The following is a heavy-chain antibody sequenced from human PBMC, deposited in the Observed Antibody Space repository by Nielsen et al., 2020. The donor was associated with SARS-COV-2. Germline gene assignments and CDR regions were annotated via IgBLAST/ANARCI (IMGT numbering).Heavy chain of an antibody. J-gene: IGHJ3*02. CDR3: ARVFCYYDSSGYSNDAFDI. D-gene: IGHD3-22*01. CDR1: GFTFSSYE. Sequence: GESLQISCAASGFTFSSYEMNWVRQAPGKGLAWVSYISSSGSTIYYADSVKGRFTISRDNAKNSLYLQMNSLRAEDTAVYYCARVFCYYDSSGYSNDAFDIWGQGTMVTVSS. V-gene: IGHV3-48*03. CDR2: ISSSGSTI.